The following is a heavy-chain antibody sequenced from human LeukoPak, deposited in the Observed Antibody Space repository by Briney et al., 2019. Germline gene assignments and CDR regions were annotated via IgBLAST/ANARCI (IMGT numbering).Heavy chain of an antibody. CDR3: ARGTGISGFDY. CDR2: ISSSSSYI. CDR1: GFTFITYS. Sequence: PGGSLRLSCAASGFTFITYSMNWVRQAPGKGLEWVSSISSSSSYIYYADSVKGRFTISRDNAKKSLYLQMNSLRAEDTAVYYCARGTGISGFDYWGQGTLDTVSS. D-gene: IGHD1-26*01. J-gene: IGHJ4*02. V-gene: IGHV3-21*01.